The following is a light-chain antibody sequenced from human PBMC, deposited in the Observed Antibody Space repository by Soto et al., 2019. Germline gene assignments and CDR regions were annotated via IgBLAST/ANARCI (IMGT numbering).Light chain of an antibody. V-gene: IGLV1-47*01. J-gene: IGLJ3*02. CDR2: MNN. Sequence: QSVLTQPPSLSGTPGQTVTISSLGSRSNIGSSIVHWYQQSPGTAPKHLIFMNNQRPSGVPDRFSGSKSGTSASLVISGLRSEDEADYYCVAWDDDLSARGFGGGTKLPAL. CDR1: RSNIGSSI. CDR3: VAWDDDLSARG.